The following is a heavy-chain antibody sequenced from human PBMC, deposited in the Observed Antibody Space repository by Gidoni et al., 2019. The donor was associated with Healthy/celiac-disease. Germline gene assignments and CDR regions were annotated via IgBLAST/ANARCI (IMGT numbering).Heavy chain of an antibody. CDR3: AREYYGSGSNMKDY. CDR2: IAYDGSNK. V-gene: IGHV3-30*04. D-gene: IGHD3-10*01. J-gene: IGHJ4*02. CDR1: GFTFRSYA. Sequence: QVQLVASGGGVVQPGWSLRLSCAASGFTFRSYALHWARQAAGTGLEWVAVIAYDGSNKYYADAVKGRFTITRDNSKNTLYLKMNSLGDEDTAVYYCAREYYGSGSNMKDYWGQGTLVTVSS.